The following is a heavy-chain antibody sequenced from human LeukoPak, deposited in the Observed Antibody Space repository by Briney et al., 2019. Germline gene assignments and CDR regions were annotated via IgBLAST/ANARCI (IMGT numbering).Heavy chain of an antibody. V-gene: IGHV5-51*01. J-gene: IGHJ4*02. CDR1: GYCFTSYW. Sequence: GESLQISCQGSGYCFTSYWISWVRQMPGKGLEWMGIIYPGDSDTRYSPSFQGQVTISADKSISTAYLQWSSLKASDTAMYYCARQDIAVAGSISYWGQGTLVTVSS. CDR3: ARQDIAVAGSISY. CDR2: IYPGDSDT. D-gene: IGHD6-19*01.